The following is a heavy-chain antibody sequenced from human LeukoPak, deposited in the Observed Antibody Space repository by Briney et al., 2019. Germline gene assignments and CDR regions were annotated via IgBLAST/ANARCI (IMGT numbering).Heavy chain of an antibody. J-gene: IGHJ4*02. CDR1: GFTFSSYG. D-gene: IGHD3-3*01. CDR2: ISAGGDLT. V-gene: IGHV3-23*01. CDR3: AKGLISSATYFSYFDY. Sequence: PGGSLRLSCAASGFTFSSYGMSWVRQVPGKGLEWVSAISAGGDLTNYADSVKGRFTISRDRSKNMLYVQMNSLRAEDTAVYYCAKGLISSATYFSYFDYWGQGTLVTVSS.